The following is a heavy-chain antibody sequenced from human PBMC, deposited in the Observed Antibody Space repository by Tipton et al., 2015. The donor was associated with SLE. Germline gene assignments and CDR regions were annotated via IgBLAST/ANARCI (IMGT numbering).Heavy chain of an antibody. V-gene: IGHV4-61*08. CDR2: IYYSGST. Sequence: TLSLTCTVSGGSITTVGYYWSWIRQPPGKGLEWIGYIYYSGSTNYNPSLKSRVTISVDTSKNQFSLKLSSVTVADTAVYYCARSPRGGGYYPYYFDYWGQGTLVTVSS. CDR3: ARSPRGGGYYPYYFDY. CDR1: GGSITTVGYY. J-gene: IGHJ4*02. D-gene: IGHD3-3*01.